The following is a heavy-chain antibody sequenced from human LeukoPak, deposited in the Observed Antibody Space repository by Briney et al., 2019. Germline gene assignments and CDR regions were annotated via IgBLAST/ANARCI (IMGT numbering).Heavy chain of an antibody. CDR2: IYTSGST. CDR1: GGSIGNYY. V-gene: IGHV4-4*07. CDR3: ARGPYYDFWSGYPFFDC. D-gene: IGHD3-3*01. Sequence: SETLSLTCTVFGGSIGNYYWSWFRQPAGKGLEWIGRIYTSGSTNYNPSLKSRVTMSVDTSKNQFSLKLSSVTAADTAVYYCARGPYYDFWSGYPFFDCWGQGTLVTVSS. J-gene: IGHJ4*02.